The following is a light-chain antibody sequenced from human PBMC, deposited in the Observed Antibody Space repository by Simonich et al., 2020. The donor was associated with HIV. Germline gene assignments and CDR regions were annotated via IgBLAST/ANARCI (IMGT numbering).Light chain of an antibody. CDR2: GAA. CDR1: RSVLYSSNNKNY. V-gene: IGKV4-1*01. Sequence: DIVMTQSPDSLAVSLGERATINCKSSRSVLYSSNNKNYLAWYQQKPGQPPKLLIYGAATRESGVPDRCSASGSGTDFTLTISSLQAEDVAVYYCHQYYSTPPTFGQGTKVEIK. J-gene: IGKJ1*01. CDR3: HQYYSTPPT.